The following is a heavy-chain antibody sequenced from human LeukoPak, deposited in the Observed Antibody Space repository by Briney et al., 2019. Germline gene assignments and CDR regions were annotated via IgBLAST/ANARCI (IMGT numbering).Heavy chain of an antibody. Sequence: GESLKISCKGSGYNFTNYWVGWVRQMPGKGLEWMGIIDPGDSDTRYSPSFVSRITISADKSISTAYLQWNSLKASDSAMYYCARHNLPNYYDSISDFWGQGTLVTVSS. CDR3: ARHNLPNYYDSISDF. J-gene: IGHJ4*02. V-gene: IGHV5-51*01. D-gene: IGHD3-22*01. CDR1: GYNFTNYW. CDR2: IDPGDSDT.